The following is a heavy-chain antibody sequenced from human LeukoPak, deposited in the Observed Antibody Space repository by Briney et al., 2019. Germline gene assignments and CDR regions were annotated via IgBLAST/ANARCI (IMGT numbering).Heavy chain of an antibody. CDR2: IKSKTDGGTT. J-gene: IGHJ1*01. V-gene: IGHV3-15*01. Sequence: PGGSLRLSCAASGFTFSSYWMSWVRQAPGKGLEWVGRIKSKTDGGTTDYAAPVKGRFTISRDDSKNTLYLQMNSLKTEDTAVYYCTARYCRSTSCYGEYFQRWGQGTLVTVSS. D-gene: IGHD2-2*01. CDR1: GFTFSSYW. CDR3: TARYCRSTSCYGEYFQR.